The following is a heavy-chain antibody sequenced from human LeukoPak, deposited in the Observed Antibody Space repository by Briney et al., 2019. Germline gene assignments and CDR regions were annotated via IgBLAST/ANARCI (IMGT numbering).Heavy chain of an antibody. CDR2: INPNSGGT. D-gene: IGHD5-18*01. CDR1: GYTFTGYY. Sequence: GASVKVSCKASGYTFTGYYMHWVRQAPGQGLEWMGRINPNSGGTNYAQKCQGRVTMTRDTSISTAYMELSRLRSDDTAVYYCASPPSDTAMATHDAFDIWGQGTMVTVSS. J-gene: IGHJ3*02. V-gene: IGHV1-2*06. CDR3: ASPPSDTAMATHDAFDI.